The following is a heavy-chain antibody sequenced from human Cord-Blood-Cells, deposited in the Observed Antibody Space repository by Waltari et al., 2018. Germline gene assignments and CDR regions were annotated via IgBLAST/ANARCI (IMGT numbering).Heavy chain of an antibody. CDR1: GFTFSNAW. D-gene: IGHD7-27*01. J-gene: IGHJ4*02. CDR3: TTEPLTGGNY. Sequence: EVQLVESGGGLVKPGGSLRLSCAASGFTFSNAWMSWVRRAPGKGLEGGGRIKRKTGVWNTDYPAPGKGRFTSSRDDSKNTLYLQMNSLKTEDTAVYYCTTEPLTGGNYWGQGTLVTVSS. CDR2: IKRKTGVWNT. V-gene: IGHV3-15*01.